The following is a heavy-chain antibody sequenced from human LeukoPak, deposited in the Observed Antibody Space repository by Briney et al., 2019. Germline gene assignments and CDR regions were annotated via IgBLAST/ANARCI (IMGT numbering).Heavy chain of an antibody. CDR3: AKDTYSSSIDY. CDR2: ISGSGGST. D-gene: IGHD6-6*01. J-gene: IGHJ4*02. V-gene: IGHV3-23*01. CDR1: RFTFSTYA. Sequence: GGSLRLSCAASRFTFSTYAMSWVRQPPGKGLEWVSAISGSGGSTYYADSVKGRFTISRDNSKNTLYLQMNSLRAEDTAVYYCAKDTYSSSIDYWGQGTLVTVSS.